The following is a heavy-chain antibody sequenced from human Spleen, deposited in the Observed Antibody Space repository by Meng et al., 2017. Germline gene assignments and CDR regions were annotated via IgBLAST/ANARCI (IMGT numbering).Heavy chain of an antibody. CDR2: LGAHDGDT. Sequence: QVQLVQSGAEVKKPGASVKVSCKASGYTLTSHGISWVRQAPGQGLEWMAWLGAHDGDTSHAPKFQGRVTVSADRPTATAYMELRSLRSDDTAVYYCARGTPGRSYSDYWGQGTLVTVSS. J-gene: IGHJ4*02. V-gene: IGHV1-18*01. D-gene: IGHD3-10*01. CDR1: GYTLTSHG. CDR3: ARGTPGRSYSDY.